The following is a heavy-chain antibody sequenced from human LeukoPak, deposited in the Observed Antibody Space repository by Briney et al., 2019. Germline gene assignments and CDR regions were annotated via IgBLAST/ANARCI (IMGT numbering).Heavy chain of an antibody. D-gene: IGHD3-22*01. CDR3: ARGVLQDYYDSSGFHHRGGVDY. V-gene: IGHV4-38-2*02. CDR2: IYHSGST. Sequence: KPSETLSLTCTVSGYSFSSDYYWGWIRQPPGKWLEWIGSIYHSGSTYYNPSLKSRVTISVDTSKNQFSLKLSSVTAADTAVYYCARGVLQDYYDSSGFHHRGGVDYWGPGTLVTVSS. CDR1: GYSFSSDYY. J-gene: IGHJ4*02.